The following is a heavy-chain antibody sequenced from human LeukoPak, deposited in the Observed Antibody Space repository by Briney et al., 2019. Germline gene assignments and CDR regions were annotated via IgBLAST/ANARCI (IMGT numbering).Heavy chain of an antibody. Sequence: GGSLRLSCAASGFTFSSYSMNWVRQAPGKGLEWVSYVSSSSSTIYYADSVKGRFTISRDNAKNSLYLQMNSLRAEDTAVYYCARGGYCSGGSCYPDYYYGMDVWGQGTTVTVSS. CDR2: VSSSSSTI. CDR1: GFTFSSYS. CDR3: ARGGYCSGGSCYPDYYYGMDV. J-gene: IGHJ6*02. D-gene: IGHD2-15*01. V-gene: IGHV3-48*04.